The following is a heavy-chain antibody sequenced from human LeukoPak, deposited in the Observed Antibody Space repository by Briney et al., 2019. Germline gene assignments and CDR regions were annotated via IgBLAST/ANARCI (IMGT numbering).Heavy chain of an antibody. J-gene: IGHJ4*02. V-gene: IGHV3-20*04. Sequence: RTGGSLRLSCAASGFTFDDYGMSWVRQAPGKGLEWVSGINWNGGSTGYADSVKGRFTISRDNAKNSLYLQMNSLRAEDTALYYCARLVSGYPTLDYWGQGTLVTVSS. D-gene: IGHD3-22*01. CDR3: ARLVSGYPTLDY. CDR1: GFTFDDYG. CDR2: INWNGGST.